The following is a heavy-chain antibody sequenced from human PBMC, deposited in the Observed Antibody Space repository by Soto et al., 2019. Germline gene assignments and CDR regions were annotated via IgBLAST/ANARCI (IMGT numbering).Heavy chain of an antibody. D-gene: IGHD2-15*01. CDR3: ARGKVEMAPYYFDY. CDR1: GGSISSGGYY. CDR2: IYYSGST. Sequence: QVQLQESGPGLVKPSQTLSLTCTVSGGSISSGGYYWSWIRQHPGKGLEWIGYIYYSGSTYYNPSLKSRVTISVDTSKNQFSRKLSSVTAADTAVYYCARGKVEMAPYYFDYWGQGTLVTVSS. V-gene: IGHV4-31*03. J-gene: IGHJ4*02.